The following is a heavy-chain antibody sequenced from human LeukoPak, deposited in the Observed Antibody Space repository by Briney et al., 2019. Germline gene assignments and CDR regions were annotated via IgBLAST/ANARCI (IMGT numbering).Heavy chain of an antibody. D-gene: IGHD3-3*01. CDR3: ARPYYDFWSGYYFDY. CDR1: GFNFSSYG. J-gene: IGHJ4*02. Sequence: GGSLRLSCAASGFNFSSYGMHWVRQIPGKGLDWVAVVWSDGNKKYYGDSVKGRFTISRDNSKNTLYLQMNSLRAEDTAVYYCARPYYDFWSGYYFDYWGQGTLVTVSS. CDR2: VWSDGNKK. V-gene: IGHV3-33*01.